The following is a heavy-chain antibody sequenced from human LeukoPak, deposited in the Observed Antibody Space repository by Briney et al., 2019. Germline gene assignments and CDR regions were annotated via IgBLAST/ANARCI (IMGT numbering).Heavy chain of an antibody. CDR2: INPNTGET. J-gene: IGHJ4*02. V-gene: IGHV1-2*02. Sequence: ASVKVSCKASGYTFTGAYMHWVRQAPGQGLEWMGWINPNTGETKFAQKFQGRVTMTRDTSISTAYMDLGGLRSDDTAVYYCARVLFHSGYDYWGKGSLVTVSS. D-gene: IGHD3-9*01. CDR3: ARVLFHSGYDY. CDR1: GYTFTGAY.